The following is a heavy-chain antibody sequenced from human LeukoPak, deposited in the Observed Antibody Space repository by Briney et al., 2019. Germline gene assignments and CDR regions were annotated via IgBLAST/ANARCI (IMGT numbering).Heavy chain of an antibody. Sequence: GGSLRLSCAASGFTVSSSYMSWVRQAPGKGLEWVSVIRSDGTTAYADSVKGRFTISRDTSRNTLYLQMNSLRAEDTAVYYCAKGWGTMVRGVKASAFDIWGQGTMVTVSS. D-gene: IGHD3-10*01. CDR1: GFTVSSSY. J-gene: IGHJ3*02. CDR2: IRSDGTT. CDR3: AKGWGTMVRGVKASAFDI. V-gene: IGHV3-53*01.